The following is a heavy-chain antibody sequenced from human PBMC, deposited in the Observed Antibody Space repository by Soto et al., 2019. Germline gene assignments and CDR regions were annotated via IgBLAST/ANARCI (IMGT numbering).Heavy chain of an antibody. Sequence: QVQLQQWGAGLLKPSETLSLTCAVYGGSFSGYYWSWIRQPPGKGLEWIGEISHSGSTNYNPSLKRRVTMSVDTSKNQFSLNLSSVTAADTAVYYWAGGSRDIWCQGTMVTVSS. CDR3: AGGSRDI. CDR2: ISHSGST. J-gene: IGHJ3*02. CDR1: GGSFSGYY. V-gene: IGHV4-34*01.